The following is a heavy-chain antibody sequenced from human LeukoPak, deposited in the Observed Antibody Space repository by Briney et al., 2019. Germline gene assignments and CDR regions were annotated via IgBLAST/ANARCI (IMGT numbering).Heavy chain of an antibody. CDR2: IYYSVST. Sequence: SETLSLTCTVSGGFISSYFWSWIRQPPGKGLEWIGYIYYSVSTNYNPSLKSRVTISVDTSKNQFSLRLSSVTAADTAVYYCARPYSSGWYGAFDIWGQGTMVTVSS. CDR3: ARPYSSGWYGAFDI. V-gene: IGHV4-59*08. D-gene: IGHD6-19*01. J-gene: IGHJ3*02. CDR1: GGFISSYF.